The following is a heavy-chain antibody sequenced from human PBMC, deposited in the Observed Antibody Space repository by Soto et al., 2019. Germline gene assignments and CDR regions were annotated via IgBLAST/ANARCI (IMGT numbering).Heavy chain of an antibody. J-gene: IGHJ3*02. CDR3: ATKADATDAFDI. V-gene: IGHV4-59*01. Sequence: LCLTCTVYGGSISSYYWSWIRQPPGKGLEWIGYIYYSGSTNYNPSLKSRVTISADTAKNQFSLKLSSVTAADTAVSYCATKADATDAFDIWGQGTMVTVSS. CDR1: GGSISSYY. CDR2: IYYSGST.